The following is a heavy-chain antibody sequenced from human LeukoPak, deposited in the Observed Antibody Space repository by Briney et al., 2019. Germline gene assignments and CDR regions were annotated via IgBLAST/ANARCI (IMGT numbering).Heavy chain of an antibody. CDR1: GYSFTTYW. CDR3: ARGKWSQPYYFDY. CDR2: IRYDGNNK. J-gene: IGHJ4*02. Sequence: GESPKISCKGSGYSFTTYWIGWVRQAPGKGLEWVAFIRYDGNNKYYADSVKGRFTISRDNSKNTLYLQMNNLRAEDTAVYYCARGKWSQPYYFDYWGQGTLVTVSS. D-gene: IGHD2-8*01. V-gene: IGHV3-30*02.